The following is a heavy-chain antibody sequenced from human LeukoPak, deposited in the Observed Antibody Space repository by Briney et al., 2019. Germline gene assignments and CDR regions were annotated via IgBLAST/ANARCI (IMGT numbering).Heavy chain of an antibody. D-gene: IGHD6-25*01. CDR1: GFPFGNFW. Sequence: GRSLRLSCVVSGFPFGNFWMHWVRQVPGKGLVWVARMDTDGRTTDYADSVKGRFTISRDNARNTLYLQMRSLRADDTALYYCATDVTGSEDRWGQGTLVTVSS. CDR2: MDTDGRTT. V-gene: IGHV3-74*01. J-gene: IGHJ5*02. CDR3: ATDVTGSEDR.